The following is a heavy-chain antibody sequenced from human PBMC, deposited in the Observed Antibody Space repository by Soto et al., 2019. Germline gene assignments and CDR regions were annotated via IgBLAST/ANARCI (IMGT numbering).Heavy chain of an antibody. CDR1: GFTFTSYW. Sequence: GGSLRLSCAASGFTFTSYWMHLVRQAPGKGLVWVSHIDTDGSTTRYADSVKGRFTISRDNAKNTLYLQMNSLRAEDTAVYFCVRGKYSSRYFDYWGQGTPVTVSS. CDR3: VRGKYSSRYFDY. V-gene: IGHV3-74*01. J-gene: IGHJ4*02. CDR2: IDTDGSTT. D-gene: IGHD5-12*01.